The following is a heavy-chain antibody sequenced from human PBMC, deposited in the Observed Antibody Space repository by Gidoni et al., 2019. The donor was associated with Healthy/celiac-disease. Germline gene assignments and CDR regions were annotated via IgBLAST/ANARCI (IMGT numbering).Heavy chain of an antibody. CDR2: IIPIFGTA. Sequence: QVQLVQSGAEVKKPGSSVKVSCKASGGTFSSYAISWVRQAPGQGLEWMGGIIPIFGTANYAQKFQGRVTITADKSTSTAYMELSSLRSEDTAVYYCARDLSYYGSGSYGGVDYWGQGTLVTVSS. J-gene: IGHJ4*02. V-gene: IGHV1-69*06. CDR1: GGTFSSYA. CDR3: ARDLSYYGSGSYGGVDY. D-gene: IGHD3-10*01.